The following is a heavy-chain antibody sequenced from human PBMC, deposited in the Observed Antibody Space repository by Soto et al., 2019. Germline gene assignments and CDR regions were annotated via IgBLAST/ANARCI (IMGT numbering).Heavy chain of an antibody. Sequence: SETLSLTCPVSGGSIRSGGYYWSWIRQHPGKGLEWIGYIYYSGSTYYNPSLKSRVTISVDTSKNQFSLKLSSVTAADTAVYYCARDGQSYYGSGKDGMDVWCQGTTVT. V-gene: IGHV4-31*03. CDR2: IYYSGST. CDR1: GGSIRSGGYY. J-gene: IGHJ6*02. CDR3: ARDGQSYYGSGKDGMDV. D-gene: IGHD3-10*01.